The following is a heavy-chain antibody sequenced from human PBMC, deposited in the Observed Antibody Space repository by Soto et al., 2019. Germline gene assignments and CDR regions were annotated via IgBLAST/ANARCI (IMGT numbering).Heavy chain of an antibody. CDR1: GFTFSSYA. J-gene: IGHJ1*01. CDR3: ARAPRWSGAEYFQH. D-gene: IGHD6-13*01. CDR2: ISYDGSNK. V-gene: IGHV3-30-3*01. Sequence: QVQLVESGGGVVQPGRSLRLSCAASGFTFSSYAMHWVRQAPGKGREWVAVISYDGSNKYYADSVKGRFTISRDNSKNTLYLQMNSLRAEDTAVYYCARAPRWSGAEYFQHWGQGTLVTVSS.